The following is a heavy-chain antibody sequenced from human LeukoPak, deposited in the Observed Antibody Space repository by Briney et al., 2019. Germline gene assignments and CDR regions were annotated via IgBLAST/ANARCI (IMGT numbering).Heavy chain of an antibody. D-gene: IGHD6-13*01. CDR1: GYTFTSYY. CDR2: INPSGGST. CDR3: AHIAAAGTYDY. V-gene: IGHV1-46*03. J-gene: IGHJ4*02. Sequence: ASVKVSCKASGYTFTSYYMHWVRQAPGQGLEWMGIINPSGGSTSYAQKFQGRVTITADKSTSTAYMELSSLRSEDTAVYYRAHIAAAGTYDYWGQGTLVTVSS.